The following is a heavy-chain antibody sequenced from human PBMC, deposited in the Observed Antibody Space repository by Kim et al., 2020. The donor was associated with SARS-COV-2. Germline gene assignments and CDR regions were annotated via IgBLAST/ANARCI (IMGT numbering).Heavy chain of an antibody. CDR1: GYTFTKNY. J-gene: IGHJ4*02. CDR2: INPNGGST. V-gene: IGHV1-46*01. CDR3: ARGTLDTNKYGDY. Sequence: ASVKVSCRTFGYTFTKNYIHWVRQAPGQGLEWMGIINPNGGSTYYAQKFQGRVTMTRDTSTNTVYMELNNLRSDDTAVFYCARGTLDTNKYGDYWGQGTLVTVSS. D-gene: IGHD2-8*01.